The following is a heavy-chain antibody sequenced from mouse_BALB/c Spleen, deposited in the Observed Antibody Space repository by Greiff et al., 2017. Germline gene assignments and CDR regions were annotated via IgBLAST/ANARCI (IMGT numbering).Heavy chain of an antibody. V-gene: IGHV1-9*01. CDR2: ILPGSGST. CDR1: GYTFSSYW. J-gene: IGHJ3*01. Sequence: VQLQESGAELMKPGASVKISCKATGYTFSSYWIEWVKQRPGHGLEWIGEILPGSGSTNYNEKFKGKATFTADTSSNTAYMQLSSLTSEDSAVYYCARGKTARATWAWFAYWGQGTLVTVSA. D-gene: IGHD3-2*01. CDR3: ARGKTARATWAWFAY.